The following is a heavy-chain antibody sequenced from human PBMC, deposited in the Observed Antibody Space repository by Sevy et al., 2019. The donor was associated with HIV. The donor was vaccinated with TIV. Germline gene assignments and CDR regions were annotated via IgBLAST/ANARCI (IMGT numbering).Heavy chain of an antibody. Sequence: SVKVSCKASGAIFRSNAISWVRQAPGQGLEWMGGIIAVFGTTNYALKFQGRVTVSADESRSTAYMELSSLRSEDTAVYYCARDKYYYVSGSFDYWGQGTQVTVSS. V-gene: IGHV1-69*13. CDR3: ARDKYYYVSGSFDY. CDR1: GAIFRSNA. D-gene: IGHD3-10*01. CDR2: IIAVFGTT. J-gene: IGHJ4*01.